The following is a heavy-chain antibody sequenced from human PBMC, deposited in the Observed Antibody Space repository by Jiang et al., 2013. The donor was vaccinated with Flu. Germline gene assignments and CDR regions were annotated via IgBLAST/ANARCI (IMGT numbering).Heavy chain of an antibody. J-gene: IGHJ6*04. Sequence: GLVKPSETLSLTCAVYGGSFSGYYWSWIRQPPGKGLEWIGEINHSGSTNYNPSLKSRVTISVDTSKNQFSLKLSSVTAADTAVYYCAREPSGYYVRYYYGMDVWGKGTTVTVSS. D-gene: IGHD3-22*01. CDR1: GGSFSGYY. V-gene: IGHV4-34*01. CDR2: INHSGST. CDR3: AREPSGYYVRYYYGMDV.